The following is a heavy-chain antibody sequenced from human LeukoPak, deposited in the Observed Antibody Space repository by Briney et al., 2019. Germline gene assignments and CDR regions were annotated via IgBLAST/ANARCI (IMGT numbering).Heavy chain of an antibody. CDR2: INHSGST. CDR3: ARRYDSGSYLIDY. J-gene: IGHJ4*02. V-gene: IGHV4-34*01. D-gene: IGHD3-10*01. Sequence: SETLSLTCAVYGGSFSGYYWSWIRQPPGKGLEWIGEINHSGSTNYNPSLKSRVTISVDTSKNQFSLKLSSVTAADTAVYYCARRYDSGSYLIDYWGQGTLVTVSS. CDR1: GGSFSGYY.